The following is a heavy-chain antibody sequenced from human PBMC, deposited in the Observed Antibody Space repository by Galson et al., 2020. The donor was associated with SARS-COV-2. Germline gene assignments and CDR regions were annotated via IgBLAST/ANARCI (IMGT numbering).Heavy chain of an antibody. Sequence: GGSLRLSCAASGFTFSSYWMRWVRQAPGKGLEWVANIKQDGSEKYYVDSVKGRFTISRDNAKNSLYLQMNSLRAEDTAVYYCARDLGGYSSGWYKGVGHYFDYWGQGTLVTVSS. CDR1: GFTFSSYW. D-gene: IGHD6-19*01. CDR3: ARDLGGYSSGWYKGVGHYFDY. CDR2: IKQDGSEK. J-gene: IGHJ4*02. V-gene: IGHV3-7*01.